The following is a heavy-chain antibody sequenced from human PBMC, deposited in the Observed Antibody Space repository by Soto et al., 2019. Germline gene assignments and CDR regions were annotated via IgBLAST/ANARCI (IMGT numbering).Heavy chain of an antibody. CDR3: ARGPLTIFGVAHGAFDI. J-gene: IGHJ3*02. CDR2: INSDGSST. D-gene: IGHD3-3*01. Sequence: GGSLRLSCAASGFTFSSYWMHWVRQAPGKGLVWVSRINSDGSSTSYADSVKGRFTISRDNAKNTLYLQMNSLRAEDTAVYYCARGPLTIFGVAHGAFDIWGQGTMVTVSS. CDR1: GFTFSSYW. V-gene: IGHV3-74*01.